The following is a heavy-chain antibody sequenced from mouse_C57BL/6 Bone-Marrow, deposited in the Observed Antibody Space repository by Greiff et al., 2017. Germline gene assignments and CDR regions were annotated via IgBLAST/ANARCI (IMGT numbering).Heavy chain of an antibody. D-gene: IGHD2-5*01. Sequence: EVKLMESGGGLVQPGGSMKLSCAASGFTFSDAWMDWVRQSPEKGLEWVAEIRNKANNHATYYAESVKGRFTISRDDSKSSVYLQMNSLRSEDTGIYYCTRPGYSNHVNYFAYWIQGTTLTVFS. CDR1: GFTFSDAW. J-gene: IGHJ2*01. V-gene: IGHV6-6*01. CDR2: IRNKANNHAT. CDR3: TRPGYSNHVNYFAY.